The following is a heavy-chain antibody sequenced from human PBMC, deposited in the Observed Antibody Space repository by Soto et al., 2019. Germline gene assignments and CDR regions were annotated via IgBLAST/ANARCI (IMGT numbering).Heavy chain of an antibody. D-gene: IGHD1-26*01. V-gene: IGHV3-33*01. CDR3: TRAAIKGELLDY. Sequence: GGSLRLSCAASGFTFNNYGMHWVRQAPGKGLEWVALIWHDGSNKGYADSVKGRFTISRDNSKNTFNLQMNSLRVEDTAVYYCTRAAIKGELLDYWGQGTQVTVSS. J-gene: IGHJ4*02. CDR2: IWHDGSNK. CDR1: GFTFNNYG.